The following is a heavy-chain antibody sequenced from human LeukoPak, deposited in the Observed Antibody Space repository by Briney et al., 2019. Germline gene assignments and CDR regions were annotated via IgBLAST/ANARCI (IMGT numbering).Heavy chain of an antibody. D-gene: IGHD1-26*01. CDR1: GGSIRSSYYY. J-gene: IGHJ4*02. CDR2: IYYSGST. Sequence: SETLSLTCTVSGGSIRSSYYYWSWIRQHPGKGLEWIGYIYYSGSTYYNPSLKSRVTISVDTSKNQFSLKLNSVTAADTAVYYCARLGVLWWELGYWGQGTLVTVSS. CDR3: ARLGVLWWELGY. V-gene: IGHV4-31*03.